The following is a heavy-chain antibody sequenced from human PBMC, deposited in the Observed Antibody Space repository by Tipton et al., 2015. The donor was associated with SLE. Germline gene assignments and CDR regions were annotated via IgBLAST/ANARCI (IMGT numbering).Heavy chain of an antibody. CDR2: IDGSGGDT. D-gene: IGHD6-19*01. J-gene: IGHJ3*02. CDR1: GFTFKNFA. V-gene: IGHV3-23*01. CDR3: AKEGLYTNGWYDAFDI. Sequence: SLRLSCVASGFTFKNFAMCWVRQAPGKGLEWVPTIDGSGGDTYYVGSVQGRFTISRDNAKNTLFLQMNSLRAEDTAVYFCAKEGLYTNGWYDAFDIWGQGTMVTVSS.